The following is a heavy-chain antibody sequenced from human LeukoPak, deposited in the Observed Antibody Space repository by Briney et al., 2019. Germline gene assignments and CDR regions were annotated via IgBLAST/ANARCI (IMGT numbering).Heavy chain of an antibody. Sequence: PSETLSLTCTVSGGSISSGGYYWSWIRQPPGKGLEWIGYIYHSGSTYYNPSLKSRVTISVDRSKNQFSLKLSSVTAADTAVYYYARDQRITMVREPWYFDYWGQGTLVTVSS. CDR1: GGSISSGGYY. V-gene: IGHV4-30-2*01. D-gene: IGHD3-10*01. J-gene: IGHJ4*02. CDR3: ARDQRITMVREPWYFDY. CDR2: IYHSGST.